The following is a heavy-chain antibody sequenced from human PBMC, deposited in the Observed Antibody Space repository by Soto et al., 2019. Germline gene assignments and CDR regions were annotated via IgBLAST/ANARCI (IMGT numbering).Heavy chain of an antibody. CDR3: ARERGPTWIQLWSPRYYYGMDV. CDR1: GFTFSSYA. V-gene: IGHV3-30-3*01. D-gene: IGHD5-18*01. CDR2: ISYDGSNK. J-gene: IGHJ6*02. Sequence: GGSLRLSCAASGFTFSSYAMHWVRQAPGKGLEWVAVISYDGSNKYYADSVKGRFTISRDNSKNTLYLQMNSLRAEDTAVYYCARERGPTWIQLWSPRYYYGMDVWGQGTTVTVSS.